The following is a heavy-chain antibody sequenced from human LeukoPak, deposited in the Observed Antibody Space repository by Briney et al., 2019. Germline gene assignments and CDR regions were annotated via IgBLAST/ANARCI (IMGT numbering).Heavy chain of an antibody. CDR2: IYTSGST. CDR3: AGDIVVVVAAFDAFDI. J-gene: IGHJ3*02. D-gene: IGHD2-15*01. V-gene: IGHV4-61*02. Sequence: SQTLSLTCTVSGGSISSGSYYWSWIRQPAGKGLEWIGRIYTSGSTNYNPSLKSRVTISVDTTNNQFSLKLSSVTAADTAVYYCAGDIVVVVAAFDAFDIWGQGTMVTVSA. CDR1: GGSISSGSYY.